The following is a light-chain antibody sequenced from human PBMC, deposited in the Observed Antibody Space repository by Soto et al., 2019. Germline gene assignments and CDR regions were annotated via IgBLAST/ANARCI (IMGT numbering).Light chain of an antibody. CDR2: EVS. V-gene: IGLV2-14*01. Sequence: QSALTQPASVSGSPGQSITISCTGTSSDVGGYKFVSWYQQRPGKAPKLLIYEVSNRPSGVSDRFSGSKSGNTASLTISGLQAEDEADYYCNSYTSSRTLVFGGGTQLTVL. J-gene: IGLJ3*02. CDR3: NSYTSSRTLV. CDR1: SSDVGGYKF.